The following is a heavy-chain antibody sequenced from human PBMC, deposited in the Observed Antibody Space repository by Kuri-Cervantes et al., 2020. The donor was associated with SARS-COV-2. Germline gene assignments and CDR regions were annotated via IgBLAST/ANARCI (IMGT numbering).Heavy chain of an antibody. CDR1: GGSFSGYY. CDR3: ARVVRGWYPQGRKGDWFDP. J-gene: IGHJ5*02. D-gene: IGHD2-15*01. Sequence: GSLRLSCAVYGGSFSGYYWSWIRQPPGKGLEWIGEINHSGSTNYNPSLKSRVTISVDTSKNQFSLKLSSVTAADTAVYYCARVVRGWYPQGRKGDWFDPWGQGTLVTVSS. CDR2: INHSGST. V-gene: IGHV4-34*01.